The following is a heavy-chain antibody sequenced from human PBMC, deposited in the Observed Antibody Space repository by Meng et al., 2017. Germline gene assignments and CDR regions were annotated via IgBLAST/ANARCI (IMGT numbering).Heavy chain of an antibody. CDR1: GFTFSSYA. V-gene: IGHV3-9*03. CDR3: AKALSGAYRPTDAFDV. D-gene: IGHD1-26*01. CDR2: ISWNSGST. Sequence: SLKISCAASGFTFSSYAMHWVRQAPGKGLEWVSGISWNSGSTGYAGSVTGRFTISRDNANNSLFLQMNSLRTEDMALYYCAKALSGAYRPTDAFDVWGQGTMVTVSS. J-gene: IGHJ3*01.